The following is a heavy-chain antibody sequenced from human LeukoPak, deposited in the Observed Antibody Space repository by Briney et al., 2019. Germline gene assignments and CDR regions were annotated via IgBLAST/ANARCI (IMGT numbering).Heavy chain of an antibody. V-gene: IGHV1-8*01. CDR3: ARVTGSIDY. D-gene: IGHD1-26*01. Sequence: ASVKVSCKASGYTFISYDINWVRQASGQGLEWMGWMNPKSGYTGFAQKFQGRVTMTRDTSISTAYMELSSLRSEDTAVYYCARVTGSIDYWGQGTLVSVS. CDR2: MNPKSGYT. J-gene: IGHJ4*02. CDR1: GYTFISYD.